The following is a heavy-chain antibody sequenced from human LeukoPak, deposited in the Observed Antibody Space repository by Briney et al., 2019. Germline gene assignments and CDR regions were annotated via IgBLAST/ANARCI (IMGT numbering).Heavy chain of an antibody. CDR2: VSPKTGGT. J-gene: IGHJ4*02. Sequence: ASVKVSCKSSGYSFTDYYIYWVRQAPGQGLEWMGRVSPKTGGTNYAQQFLGRVTMTRDTSISTAYMELSRLRSDDTAMYYCARDLMNAAADHWGQGTLVTVSS. CDR1: GYSFTDYY. V-gene: IGHV1-2*06. CDR3: ARDLMNAAADH. D-gene: IGHD6-13*01.